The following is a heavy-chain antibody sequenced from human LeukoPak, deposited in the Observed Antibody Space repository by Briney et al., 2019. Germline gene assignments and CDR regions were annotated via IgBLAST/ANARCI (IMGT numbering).Heavy chain of an antibody. Sequence: PAETLSLTCTVSGGSISSHYWSWIRQPAGKGLEWIGRFYSSGSTKYNPSLWSRVTISVNRSKNQLSLKLSSVAAAVTAVYYCARDLYGSDYYMDVWGKGTTVTVSS. V-gene: IGHV4-4*07. J-gene: IGHJ6*03. CDR1: GGSISSHY. CDR2: FYSSGST. CDR3: ARDLYGSDYYMDV. D-gene: IGHD3-10*01.